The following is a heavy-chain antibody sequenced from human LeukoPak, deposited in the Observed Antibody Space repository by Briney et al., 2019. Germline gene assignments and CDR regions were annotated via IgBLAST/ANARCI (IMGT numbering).Heavy chain of an antibody. CDR1: GFTVSSNY. V-gene: IGHV3-30*18. J-gene: IGHJ4*02. CDR2: ISYDGNNK. D-gene: IGHD6-19*01. CDR3: AKYQRQWLPKGGFDY. Sequence: TGGSLRLSCAASGFTVSSNYMSWVRQAPGKGLEWVAVISYDGNNKYYADSVKGRFTISRDNSKNTLYLQMDNLRAEDTAVYYCAKYQRQWLPKGGFDYWGQGTLVTVSS.